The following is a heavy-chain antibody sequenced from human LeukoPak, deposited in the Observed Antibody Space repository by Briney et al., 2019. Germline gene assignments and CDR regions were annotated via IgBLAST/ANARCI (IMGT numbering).Heavy chain of an antibody. D-gene: IGHD2-15*01. Sequence: ASVKLSCTASGYTFTSYGISWVRQAPGQGLEWMGCISAYNGNTNYAQKLQGRVTMTTDTSTSTAYMELRSLRSDDTAVYYCARAKDCSGGSCPNWFDPWGQGTLVTVSS. CDR3: ARAKDCSGGSCPNWFDP. J-gene: IGHJ5*02. V-gene: IGHV1-18*01. CDR2: ISAYNGNT. CDR1: GYTFTSYG.